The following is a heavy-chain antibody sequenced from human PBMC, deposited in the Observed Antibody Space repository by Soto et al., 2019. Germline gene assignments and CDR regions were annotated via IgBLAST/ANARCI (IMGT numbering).Heavy chain of an antibody. D-gene: IGHD4-4*01. CDR2: MNTYSGYT. J-gene: IGHJ3*01. V-gene: IGHV1-18*01. CDR3: ARGHLIREVRVLRDDGFDV. Sequence: RLEQSGAEVRRPGASINVSCKASGYSFSNYGIIWVRQAPGQGLEWMGWMNTYSGYTNYAETLQDRVTMTGDTPAATALLELRGLTSDDSAVYFCARGHLIREVRVLRDDGFDVWGQGTLVTVSS. CDR1: GYSFSNYG.